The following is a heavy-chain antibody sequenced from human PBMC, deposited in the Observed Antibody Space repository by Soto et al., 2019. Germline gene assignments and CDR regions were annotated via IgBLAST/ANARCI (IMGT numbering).Heavy chain of an antibody. Sequence: QVQLQESGPGLVKPSGTLSLTCSVSGESIVGLPYWNWIRQSPGQGLEWLGHIYHSDTTTYNPSFKSRVSMSVDTSKNQFSLTLNSVTTADTAVYYCARSQFGSFYRKCFDSWGPGIRVAVSS. CDR1: GESIVGLPY. CDR2: IYHSDTT. CDR3: ARSQFGSFYRKCFDS. J-gene: IGHJ4*02. V-gene: IGHV4-59*11. D-gene: IGHD1-26*01.